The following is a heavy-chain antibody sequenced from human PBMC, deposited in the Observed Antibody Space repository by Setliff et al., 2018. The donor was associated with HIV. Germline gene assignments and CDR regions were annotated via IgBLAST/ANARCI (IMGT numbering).Heavy chain of an antibody. V-gene: IGHV1-24*01. CDR2: FDPKDGKT. CDR3: VTGSAARPFDY. J-gene: IGHJ4*02. Sequence: ASVKVSCKVSGYTLTELSRHWVRQAPGKGLEWMGSFDPKDGKTRYAQKFQGRVTMAEDTSTDTAYMELSSLRSEDTAVYYYVTGSAARPFDYWGQGTLVTAPQ. CDR1: GYTLTELS. D-gene: IGHD6-6*01.